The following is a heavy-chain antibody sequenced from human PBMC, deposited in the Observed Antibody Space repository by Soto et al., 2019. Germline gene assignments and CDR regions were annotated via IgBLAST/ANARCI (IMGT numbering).Heavy chain of an antibody. J-gene: IGHJ4*02. V-gene: IGHV3-11*06. Sequence: LRLSCAASGFTFGDYYVSWIRQAPGKGLEWVSYIVIGSDYTNYADSVKGRFTISRDNAKNSLYLEMNSLTVEDTAVYYCARLRASSWYMGGYLDYWGLGTLVTVSS. CDR3: ARLRASSWYMGGYLDY. CDR2: IVIGSDYT. CDR1: GFTFGDYY. D-gene: IGHD6-13*01.